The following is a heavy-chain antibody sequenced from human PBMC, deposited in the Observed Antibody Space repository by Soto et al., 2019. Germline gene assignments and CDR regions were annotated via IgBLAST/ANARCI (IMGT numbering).Heavy chain of an antibody. V-gene: IGHV3-21*01. D-gene: IGHD2-21*01. CDR2: ISGGGRDI. J-gene: IGHJ6*02. CDR3: AMSLAVQLPSYGMDV. CDR1: GFTFSSYS. Sequence: PGGSLRLSCAASGFTFSSYSLNWVRQAPGKGLEWVSSISGGGRDIKHGDSVKGRFIISRDNAMDSLHLQMYSLRADDTAIYFWAMSLAVQLPSYGMDVWGPGTTVTVS.